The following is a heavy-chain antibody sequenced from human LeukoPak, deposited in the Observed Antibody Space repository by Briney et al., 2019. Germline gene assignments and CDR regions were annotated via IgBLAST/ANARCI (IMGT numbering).Heavy chain of an antibody. Sequence: PGGSLRLSCAASGFTFSTYDMNWVCQAPGKGLEWVSYISSSSSTIYYADSVKGRFTISRDNAKNSLYLQMNSLRAEDTAVYYCARASQGRAYDAFDIWGQGTMVTVSS. CDR2: ISSSSSTI. J-gene: IGHJ3*02. CDR3: ARASQGRAYDAFDI. V-gene: IGHV3-48*01. CDR1: GFTFSTYD.